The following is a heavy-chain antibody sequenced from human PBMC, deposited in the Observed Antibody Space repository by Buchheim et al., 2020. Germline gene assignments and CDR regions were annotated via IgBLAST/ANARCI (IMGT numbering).Heavy chain of an antibody. CDR1: GGSISSNNYY. Sequence: QVQLQESGPGLVKPSQTLSLTCTVSGGSISSNNYYWRWIRQHPETGLEWIGYIHYIGSTDYSPSLKSRVTLSVDTFKNQFSLKLSSVTAADTAVYYCTREVVVISTGWYFDLWGRGTL. J-gene: IGHJ2*01. V-gene: IGHV4-31*03. CDR3: TREVVVISTGWYFDL. CDR2: IHYIGST. D-gene: IGHD3-22*01.